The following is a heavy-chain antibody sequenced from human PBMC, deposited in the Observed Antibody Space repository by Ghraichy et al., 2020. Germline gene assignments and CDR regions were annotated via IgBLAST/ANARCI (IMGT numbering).Heavy chain of an antibody. Sequence: SETLSLTCTVSGDSISSYYWSWIRQPPGKGLEWIGYIYYSGSTNYNPSLKSRVTISVDTSKNQFSLKLSSLTAADTAVYYCARVLTGSSSWANYYYMDVWGKGTTVTVSS. J-gene: IGHJ6*03. D-gene: IGHD6-13*01. CDR1: GDSISSYY. CDR3: ARVLTGSSSWANYYYMDV. V-gene: IGHV4-59*01. CDR2: IYYSGST.